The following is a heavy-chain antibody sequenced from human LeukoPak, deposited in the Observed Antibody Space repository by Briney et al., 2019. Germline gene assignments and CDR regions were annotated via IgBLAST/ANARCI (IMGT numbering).Heavy chain of an antibody. CDR3: ARAVRARGDFDY. J-gene: IGHJ4*02. CDR1: GFTFSSYA. D-gene: IGHD3-10*01. V-gene: IGHV3-23*01. CDR2: ISGSGGST. Sequence: GGSLRLSCAASGFTFSSYAMSWVRQAPGKGLEWVSAISGSGGSTYYADSVKGRFTISRDNSKNTLYLQMNSLRAEDTAVYYCARAVRARGDFDYWGQGTLVTVSS.